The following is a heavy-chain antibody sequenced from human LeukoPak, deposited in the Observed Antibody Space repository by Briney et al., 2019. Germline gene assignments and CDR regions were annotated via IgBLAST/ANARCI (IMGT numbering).Heavy chain of an antibody. V-gene: IGHV4-4*02. J-gene: IGHJ6*03. Sequence: SETLSLTCAVSGGSISSSDWWSWVRQPPGKGLEWIGEIYQSGSTNYNPSLKSRVTISVDKSKNQFSLKLSSVTAADTAVYYCARGYCGGDCYPYYMDVWGKGTTVTVSS. CDR2: IYQSGST. D-gene: IGHD2-21*02. CDR3: ARGYCGGDCYPYYMDV. CDR1: GGSISSSDW.